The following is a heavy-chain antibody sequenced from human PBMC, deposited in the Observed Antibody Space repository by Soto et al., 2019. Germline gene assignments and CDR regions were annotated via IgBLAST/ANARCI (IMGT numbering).Heavy chain of an antibody. CDR3: ARWYSGGWYVVPNFEY. CDR1: GFTWAEDG. D-gene: IGHD6-19*01. J-gene: IGHJ4*02. CDR2: INWKGGTP. Sequence: AGGSLRLSCAASGFTWAEDGMSWVRQAPEKGLEWGPAINWKGGTPGFADSKKGRFTISRDNAKKPLYLQMNSLRAEDTALYHCARWYSGGWYVVPNFEYWGQRPMVNVS. V-gene: IGHV3-20*01.